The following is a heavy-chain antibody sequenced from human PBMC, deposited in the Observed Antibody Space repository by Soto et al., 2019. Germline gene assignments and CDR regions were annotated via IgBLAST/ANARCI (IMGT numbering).Heavy chain of an antibody. J-gene: IGHJ5*02. CDR3: ARGTEYCSSTSCPGGGVRWFDP. Sequence: GASVKVSCKASGYTFTGYYMHWVRQAPGQGLEWMGWINPNSGGTNYAQKFQGWVTMTRDTSISTAYMELSRLRSDDTAVYYCARGTEYCSSTSCPGGGVRWFDPWGQGTLVTVSS. V-gene: IGHV1-2*04. D-gene: IGHD2-2*01. CDR1: GYTFTGYY. CDR2: INPNSGGT.